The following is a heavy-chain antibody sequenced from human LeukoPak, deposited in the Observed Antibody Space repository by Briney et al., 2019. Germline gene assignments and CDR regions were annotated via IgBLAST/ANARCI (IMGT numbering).Heavy chain of an antibody. D-gene: IGHD3-22*01. CDR3: ARGAYYYDSSGYYTY. CDR2: ISYDGSNK. CDR1: GFTFSSYA. J-gene: IGHJ4*02. Sequence: GGSLRLSCAASGFTFSSYAMHWVRQAPGKGLEWVAVISYDGSNKYYADSVKGRFTISRDNSKNTLYLQTNSLRAEDTAVYYCARGAYYYDSSGYYTYWGQGTLVTVSS. V-gene: IGHV3-30-3*01.